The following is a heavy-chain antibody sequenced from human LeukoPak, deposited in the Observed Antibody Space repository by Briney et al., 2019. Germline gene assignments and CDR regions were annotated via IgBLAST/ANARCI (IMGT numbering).Heavy chain of an antibody. D-gene: IGHD3-10*01. Sequence: GASVKVSCKASGYTFTGYYMHWVRQAPGQGLEWMGRINPNSGGTNYAQKFQGRVTMTRDTSISTAYMELSRLRPDDTAVYYCARDLRVSGNYYYGMDVWGQGTTVTVSS. J-gene: IGHJ6*02. CDR2: INPNSGGT. V-gene: IGHV1-2*06. CDR1: GYTFTGYY. CDR3: ARDLRVSGNYYYGMDV.